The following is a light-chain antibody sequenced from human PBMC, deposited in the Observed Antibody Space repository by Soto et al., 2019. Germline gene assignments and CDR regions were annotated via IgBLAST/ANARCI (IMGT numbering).Light chain of an antibody. CDR3: SSYTSSTTYV. CDR2: DVS. V-gene: IGLV2-14*01. J-gene: IGLJ1*01. CDR1: SSDVGGYNY. Sequence: QSALTQPASVSASPGQSIAISCTGTSSDVGGYNYVSWYQQHPGKAPKLMIYDVSNRPSGVSNRFSGSKSGNTASLTSSGLQAEDEADYYCSSYTSSTTYVFGTGTKLTVL.